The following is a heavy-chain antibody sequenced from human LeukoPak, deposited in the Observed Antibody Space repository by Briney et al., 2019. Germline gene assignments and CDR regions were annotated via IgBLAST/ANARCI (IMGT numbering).Heavy chain of an antibody. V-gene: IGHV3-21*04. J-gene: IGHJ6*02. D-gene: IGHD2-2*01. CDR2: ISSSSSYI. Sequence: PGGSLRLSCAASGFAFSSYSMNWVRQAPGKGLEWVSSISSSSSYIYYADSVKGRFTISRDNAKNSLYLQMNSLRAEDTAVYYCAKASDIVVVPAAPYYYYGMDVWGQGTTVTVSS. CDR3: AKASDIVVVPAAPYYYYGMDV. CDR1: GFAFSSYS.